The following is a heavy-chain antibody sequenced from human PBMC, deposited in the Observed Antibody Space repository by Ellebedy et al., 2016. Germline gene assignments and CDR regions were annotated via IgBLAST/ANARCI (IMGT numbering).Heavy chain of an antibody. Sequence: SETLSLXCAVSGGSISSGGYSWSWIRQPPGKGLEWIGHIYHSGSTYYNPSLKSRVTISVDRSKNQFSLKLSSVTAADTAVYYCARAGSYCSSTSCYMGGVTNWFDPWGQGTLVTVSS. J-gene: IGHJ5*02. CDR3: ARAGSYCSSTSCYMGGVTNWFDP. CDR1: GGSISSGGYS. D-gene: IGHD2-2*02. CDR2: IYHSGST. V-gene: IGHV4-30-2*01.